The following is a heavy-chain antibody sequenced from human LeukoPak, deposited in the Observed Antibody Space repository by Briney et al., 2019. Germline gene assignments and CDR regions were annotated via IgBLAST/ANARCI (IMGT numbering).Heavy chain of an antibody. D-gene: IGHD5/OR15-5a*01. Sequence: PSETLSLTCTVSGGSISSYYWSWIRQPPGKGLEWIGYIYYSGSTNYNPSLMSRGTISVDTSKNQSSLMLISAPTAAPAACSFARGSVSTDAFGIWGQGRMVTVSS. CDR2: IYYSGST. J-gene: IGHJ3*02. CDR3: ARGSVSTDAFGI. V-gene: IGHV4-59*01. CDR1: GGSISSYY.